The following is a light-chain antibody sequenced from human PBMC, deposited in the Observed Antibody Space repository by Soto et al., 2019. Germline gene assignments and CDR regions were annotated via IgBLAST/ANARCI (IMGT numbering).Light chain of an antibody. V-gene: IGLV2-14*01. CDR3: SSFTNSGTVV. J-gene: IGLJ2*01. CDR2: EVN. CDR1: SSDVGGHNY. Sequence: QSALTHPASVSGSPGQSITISCTGTSSDVGGHNYVSWYQQHPGKAPKNMIYEVNNGPSGVSDRFSGSKSGNTASLTISGLQAEDEAYYYCSSFTNSGTVVFGGGTKVTVL.